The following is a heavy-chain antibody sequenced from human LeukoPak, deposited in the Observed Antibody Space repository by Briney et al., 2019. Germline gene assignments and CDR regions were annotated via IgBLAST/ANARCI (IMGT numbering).Heavy chain of an antibody. Sequence: PGGSLRLSCAASGFTFSSYAMSWVRQAPGKGLEWVSAISGSGGSTYYADSVKGRFTISRDNSKNTLYLQMNSLRAEDTAVYYCARGGEDYHGSGTYSDYWGQGTLVTVSS. J-gene: IGHJ4*02. CDR2: ISGSGGST. V-gene: IGHV3-23*01. D-gene: IGHD3-10*01. CDR1: GFTFSSYA. CDR3: ARGGEDYHGSGTYSDY.